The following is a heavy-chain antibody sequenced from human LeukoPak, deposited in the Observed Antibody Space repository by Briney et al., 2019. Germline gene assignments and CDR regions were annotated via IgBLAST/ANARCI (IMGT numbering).Heavy chain of an antibody. CDR1: GFTFSSYW. D-gene: IGHD2-2*02. V-gene: IGHV3-74*01. J-gene: IGHJ3*02. CDR2: INTDGSST. Sequence: PGGYLRLSVAASGFTFSSYWMHWVRQAPGKGLVWVLRINTDGSSTSYADSVKGRFTISRDNAKNTLYLQMNSLRAEDTAVYYCARVGRYLFPPHPFDIWGQGTMVTVSS. CDR3: ARVGRYLFPPHPFDI.